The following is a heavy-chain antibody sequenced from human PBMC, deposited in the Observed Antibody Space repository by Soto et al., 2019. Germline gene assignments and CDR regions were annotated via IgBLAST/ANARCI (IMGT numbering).Heavy chain of an antibody. CDR1: GGSFSGYY. CDR2: INHSGST. J-gene: IGHJ4*02. Sequence: SETLSLTCAVYGGSFSGYYWSWIRQPPGKGLEWIGEINHSGSTNYNPSLKSRVTISVDTSKNQFSLKLSSVTAADTAVYYCARVPLYGDFFDYWGQGTLVTVS. D-gene: IGHD4-17*01. V-gene: IGHV4-34*01. CDR3: ARVPLYGDFFDY.